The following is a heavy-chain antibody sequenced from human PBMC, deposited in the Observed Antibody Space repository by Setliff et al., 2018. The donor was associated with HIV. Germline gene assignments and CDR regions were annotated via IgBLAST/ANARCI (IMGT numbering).Heavy chain of an antibody. CDR1: GYNFKNYA. CDR2: IIPIFGTA. Sequence: SVKVSCKASGYNFKNYAIAWVRQTPGQGLEWMGGIIPIFGTANYAQKFQGRVTITADESTSTAYMELSSLRAEDAAVYYCARAAPSGSGPMDYWGQGTLVTVSS. J-gene: IGHJ4*02. V-gene: IGHV1-69*13. D-gene: IGHD2-15*01. CDR3: ARAAPSGSGPMDY.